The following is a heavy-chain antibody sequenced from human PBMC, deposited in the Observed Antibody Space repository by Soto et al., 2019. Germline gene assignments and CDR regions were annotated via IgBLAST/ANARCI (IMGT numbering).Heavy chain of an antibody. V-gene: IGHV3-9*01. CDR1: GFTFDDYA. CDR2: ISWNSGSI. J-gene: IGHJ4*02. D-gene: IGHD3-22*01. CDR3: AKVPRHYYDSSGYYGS. Sequence: GGSLRLSCAASGFTFDDYAMHWVRQAPGKGLEWVSGISWNSGSIGYADSVKGRFTISRDNAKNSLYLQMNSLRAEDTALYYCAKVPRHYYDSSGYYGSWGQGTLVTVSS.